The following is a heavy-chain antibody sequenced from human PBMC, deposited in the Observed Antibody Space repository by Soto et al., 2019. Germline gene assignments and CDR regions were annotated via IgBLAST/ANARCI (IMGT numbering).Heavy chain of an antibody. D-gene: IGHD6-6*01. J-gene: IGHJ3*02. CDR2: ISWNSGSI. Sequence: PGGSLRLSCAASGFTFDDYAMHWVRQAPGKGLEWVSGISWNSGSIGYADSVKGRFTISRDNAKNSLYLQMNSLRAEDTALYYCAKDRENAPQLAPSLAFDSWGPGTMVTV. CDR1: GFTFDDYA. CDR3: AKDRENAPQLAPSLAFDS. V-gene: IGHV3-9*01.